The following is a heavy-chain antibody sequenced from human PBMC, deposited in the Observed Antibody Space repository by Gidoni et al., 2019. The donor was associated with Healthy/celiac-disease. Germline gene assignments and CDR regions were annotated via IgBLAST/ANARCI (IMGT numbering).Heavy chain of an antibody. Sequence: EVQLVQSGAEVKQPGESLKISCQVSGYSFTSYWIGWVRQMPGKGLEWMGIIYPGDSDTRYSPSFQGQVTISADKSISTAYLQWSSLKASDTAMYYCARHGRAYYYDSSGSNNAFDIWGQGTMVTVSS. J-gene: IGHJ3*02. CDR3: ARHGRAYYYDSSGSNNAFDI. V-gene: IGHV5-51*01. D-gene: IGHD3-22*01. CDR2: IYPGDSDT. CDR1: GYSFTSYW.